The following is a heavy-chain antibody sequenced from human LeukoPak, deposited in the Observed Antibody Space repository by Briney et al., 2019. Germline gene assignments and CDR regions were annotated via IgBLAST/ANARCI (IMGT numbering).Heavy chain of an antibody. CDR2: ISAYNGNT. CDR3: ARDLLKYSSSSPFDY. D-gene: IGHD6-6*01. Sequence: ASVTVSFKASGYTFTIYGISWVRQAPGQGLEGMGWISAYNGNTNYAQKLQGRVTMTADTSTSTAYMELRSLRSDDTAVYYCARDLLKYSSSSPFDYWGQGTLVTVSS. V-gene: IGHV1-18*01. J-gene: IGHJ4*02. CDR1: GYTFTIYG.